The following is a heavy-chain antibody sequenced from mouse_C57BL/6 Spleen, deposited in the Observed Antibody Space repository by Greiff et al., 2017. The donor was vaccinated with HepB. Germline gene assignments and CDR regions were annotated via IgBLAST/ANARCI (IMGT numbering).Heavy chain of an antibody. CDR2: ISSGGDYI. J-gene: IGHJ4*01. V-gene: IGHV5-9-1*02. Sequence: EVKLMESGEGLVKPGGSLKLSCAASGFTFSSYAMSWVRPTPEKRLEWVAYISSGGDYIYYADTVKGRFTISRDNARNTLYLQMSSLKSEDTAMYYCTRSTRYYAMDYWGQGTSVTVSS. CDR3: TRSTRYYAMDY. CDR1: GFTFSSYA.